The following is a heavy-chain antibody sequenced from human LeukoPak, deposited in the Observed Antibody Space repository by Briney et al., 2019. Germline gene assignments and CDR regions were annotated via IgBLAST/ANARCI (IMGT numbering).Heavy chain of an antibody. J-gene: IGHJ4*02. CDR2: INSDASNT. D-gene: IGHD4-23*01. V-gene: IGHV3-74*01. Sequence: PGGSLRLSCAASGFTFSGYWMHWVRQAPGKGLVWVSRINSDASNTDYADSVKGRFTISRDNAKNSLYLQMNSLRAEDTAVYYCASGGQTFDYWGQGTLVTVSS. CDR3: ASGGQTFDY. CDR1: GFTFSGYW.